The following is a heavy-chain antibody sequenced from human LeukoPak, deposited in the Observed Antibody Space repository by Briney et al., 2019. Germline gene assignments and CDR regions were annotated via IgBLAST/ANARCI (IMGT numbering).Heavy chain of an antibody. CDR3: AKAARTTVTYSFDS. J-gene: IGHJ4*02. CDR2: IEGDGNRI. D-gene: IGHD4-17*01. Sequence: PGGSLRLSCAASGFTLSAYWMHWVRQAPGKGLMWVSRIEGDGNRITYADSVKGRFTISRDNAKNTLYLQMNSLRAEDTAMYYCAKAARTTVTYSFDSWGQGTLVTVSS. CDR1: GFTLSAYW. V-gene: IGHV3-74*01.